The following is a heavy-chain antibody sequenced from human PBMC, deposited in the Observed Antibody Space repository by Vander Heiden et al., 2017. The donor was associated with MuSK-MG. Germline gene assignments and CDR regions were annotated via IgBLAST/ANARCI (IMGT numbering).Heavy chain of an antibody. D-gene: IGHD3-10*01. V-gene: IGHV5-51*01. CDR2: IYPGDSDI. Sequence: EVQLVQSGAEVKKPGESLKISCKASGYSFTSYWIGWVRQMPGKSLEWMGIIYPGDSDIRYSPSFQGQVTISADNSIPTAYLQWSSLKASDTAMYYCAKQRLRGVSFFEYWGQGTLVTVSS. CDR1: GYSFTSYW. J-gene: IGHJ4*02. CDR3: AKQRLRGVSFFEY.